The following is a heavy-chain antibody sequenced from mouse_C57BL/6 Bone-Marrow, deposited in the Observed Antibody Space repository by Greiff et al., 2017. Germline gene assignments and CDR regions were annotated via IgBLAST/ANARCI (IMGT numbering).Heavy chain of an antibody. CDR3: TTGYYFYY. CDR1: GFNIKDDY. J-gene: IGHJ2*01. D-gene: IGHD2-2*01. V-gene: IGHV14-4*01. CDR2: IDPENGDT. Sequence: VQLQQSGAELVRPGASVKLSCTASGFNIKDDYMHWVKQRPEQGLEWIGWIDPENGDTEYASKFQGKATITADTSSNTAYLQLSSLTSEDTAVYYCTTGYYFYYWGQGTTLTVSS.